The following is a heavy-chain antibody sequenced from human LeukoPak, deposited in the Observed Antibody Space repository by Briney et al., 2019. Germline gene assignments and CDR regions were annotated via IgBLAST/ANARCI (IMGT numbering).Heavy chain of an antibody. CDR1: GGSISSYY. Sequence: PSETLSLTCTVSGGSISSYYWSWIRQPAGKGLEWIGRIYTSGSTNYNPSLKSRVTMSVDTSKNQFSLTLSSVTAADTAVYYCARDVRNCSGGSCYSRERDYYYYYYMDVWGKGTTVTVSS. D-gene: IGHD2-15*01. J-gene: IGHJ6*03. V-gene: IGHV4-4*07. CDR3: ARDVRNCSGGSCYSRERDYYYYYYMDV. CDR2: IYTSGST.